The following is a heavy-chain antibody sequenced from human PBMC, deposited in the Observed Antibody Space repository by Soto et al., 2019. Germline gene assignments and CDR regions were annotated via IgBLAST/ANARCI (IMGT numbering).Heavy chain of an antibody. Sequence: QVQLVESGGGVVQPGRSLRLSCAASGFTFSSYAMHWVRQAPGKGLEWVAVISYDGSNKYYADSVKGRFTISRDNSKNTLYLQMNSLRAEDTAVYYCAREAESRAAAGSFDYWGQGTLVTVSS. CDR1: GFTFSSYA. V-gene: IGHV3-30-3*01. CDR2: ISYDGSNK. J-gene: IGHJ4*02. D-gene: IGHD6-13*01. CDR3: AREAESRAAAGSFDY.